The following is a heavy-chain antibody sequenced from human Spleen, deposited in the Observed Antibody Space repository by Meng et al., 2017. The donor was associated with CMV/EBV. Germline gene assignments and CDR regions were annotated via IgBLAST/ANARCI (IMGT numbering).Heavy chain of an antibody. CDR2: FNPTGGST. D-gene: IGHD2-15*01. CDR3: ATKSFTTHWDWFDP. V-gene: IGHV1-46*01. J-gene: IGHJ5*02. CDR1: GNTFTNYY. Sequence: SGNTFTNYYVHWVRQAPGQGLEWMGIFNPTGGSTSYAQKFQGRVTMTRDTSTSTVYMELSSLRSEDTAVYYCATKSFTTHWDWFDPWGQGTLVTVSS.